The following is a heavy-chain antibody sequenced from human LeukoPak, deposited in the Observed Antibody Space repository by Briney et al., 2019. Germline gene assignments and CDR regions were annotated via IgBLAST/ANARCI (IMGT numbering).Heavy chain of an antibody. V-gene: IGHV3-48*01. CDR3: ARSFDL. J-gene: IGHJ2*01. CDR1: KFIFSNFN. Sequence: GGSLRLSCGASKFIFSNFNMNWVRQAPGKGLEWISHISSDSNTIKYADSVKGRFTISRDNPKNSLYLQMNSLRVEDTAVYYCARSFDLWGRGTLVTVSS. CDR2: ISSDSNTI.